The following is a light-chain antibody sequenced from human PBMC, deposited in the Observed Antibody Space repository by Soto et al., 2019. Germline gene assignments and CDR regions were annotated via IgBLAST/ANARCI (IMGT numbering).Light chain of an antibody. Sequence: QSVLTQPASVSGSPGQSITISCTGTSSDVGAYNYVSWYQHHPGKAPKPMIYEVSNRPSGVSNRFSGSKSGNTASLTISGLQAEDEADYYCTSYTSSATRVFGTGTKVTVL. CDR2: EVS. J-gene: IGLJ1*01. CDR1: SSDVGAYNY. CDR3: TSYTSSATRV. V-gene: IGLV2-14*01.